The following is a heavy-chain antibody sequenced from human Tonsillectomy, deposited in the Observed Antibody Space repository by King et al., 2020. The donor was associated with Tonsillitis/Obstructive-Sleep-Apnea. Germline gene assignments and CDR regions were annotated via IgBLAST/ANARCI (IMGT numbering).Heavy chain of an antibody. D-gene: IGHD3-3*01. J-gene: IGHJ6*03. Sequence: VQLVESGGGLVKPGGSLRLSCAASGFTFSDNYMSWIRQAPGKGLEWVSYISSSSSYTNYADSVKGRFTISRDNAKNSLYLKMNSLRAEDTAVYYCARDHEAIFGVVTAYYMDVWGKGTTVTVSS. V-gene: IGHV3-11*05. CDR3: ARDHEAIFGVVTAYYMDV. CDR2: ISSSSSYT. CDR1: GFTFSDNY.